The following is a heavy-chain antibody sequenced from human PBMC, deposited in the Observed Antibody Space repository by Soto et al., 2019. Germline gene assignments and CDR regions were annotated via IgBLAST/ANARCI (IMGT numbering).Heavy chain of an antibody. CDR2: MNPNIGNT. J-gene: IGHJ6*01. V-gene: IGHV1-8*01. Sequence: QVQLVQSGAEVKKPGASVKVSCKASGYTFTSYDINWVRQATGQGLEWMGWMNPNIGNTGYVQKFQGRVSMTRNSSISTAYMELSSLRSEDTAVYFCARERRGMDVWGQGTTVTVSS. CDR1: GYTFTSYD. CDR3: ARERRGMDV.